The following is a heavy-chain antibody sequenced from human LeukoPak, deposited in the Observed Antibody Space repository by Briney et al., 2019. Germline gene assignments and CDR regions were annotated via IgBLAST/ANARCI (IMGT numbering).Heavy chain of an antibody. CDR3: TAEYYYDSSGQHPGDY. D-gene: IGHD3-22*01. Sequence: GGSLRLSCAASGFTFSNAWMSWVRQAPGKGLEWVGRIKSKTDGGSTDYAAPVKGRFTISRDDSKNTLYLQMNSLKTEDTAVYYCTAEYYYDSSGQHPGDYWGQGTLVTVSS. J-gene: IGHJ4*02. CDR1: GFTFSNAW. V-gene: IGHV3-15*01. CDR2: IKSKTDGGST.